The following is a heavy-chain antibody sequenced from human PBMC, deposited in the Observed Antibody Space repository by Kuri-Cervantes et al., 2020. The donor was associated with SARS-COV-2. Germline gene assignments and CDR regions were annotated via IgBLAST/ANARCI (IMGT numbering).Heavy chain of an antibody. Sequence: SETLSLTCTVSGGSISSYYWSWIRQPPGKGLEWIGYIYYSGSTNYNPSLKSRVTISADTSKNQFSLKLSSVTAADTAVYYCARHGFDFWSGYARTYYYYYGMDVWGQGTTVTVSS. CDR3: ARHGFDFWSGYARTYYYYYGMDV. CDR1: GGSISSYY. V-gene: IGHV4-59*08. J-gene: IGHJ6*02. D-gene: IGHD3-3*01. CDR2: IYYSGST.